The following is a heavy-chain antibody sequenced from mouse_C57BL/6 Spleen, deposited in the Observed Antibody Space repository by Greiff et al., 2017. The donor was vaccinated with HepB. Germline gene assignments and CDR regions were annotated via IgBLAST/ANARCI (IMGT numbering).Heavy chain of an antibody. V-gene: IGHV5-4*01. CDR2: ISDGGSYT. D-gene: IGHD2-10*01. CDR3: ARDPLHIPRDYAMDY. CDR1: GFTFSSYA. J-gene: IGHJ4*01. Sequence: DVMLVESGGGLVKPGGSLKLSCAASGFTFSSYAMSWVRQTPEKRLEWVATISDGGSYTYYPDNVKGRFTISRDNAKNNLYLQMSHLKSEDTAMYYCARDPLHIPRDYAMDYWGQGTSVTVSS.